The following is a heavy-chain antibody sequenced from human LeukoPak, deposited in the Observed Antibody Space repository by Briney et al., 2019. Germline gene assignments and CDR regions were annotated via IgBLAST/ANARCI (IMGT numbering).Heavy chain of an antibody. CDR3: ARGSALRYYYGSGSYCYFDY. J-gene: IGHJ4*02. CDR2: IYYSGST. Sequence: PSETLSLTSTVSGGSISSGGYHWSWIRQHPGKGLEWIGYIYYSGSTYYNPSLKSRVTISVDTSKNQFSLKLSSVTAADTAVYYCARGSALRYYYGSGSYCYFDYWGQGTLVTVSS. D-gene: IGHD3-10*01. V-gene: IGHV4-31*03. CDR1: GGSISSGGYH.